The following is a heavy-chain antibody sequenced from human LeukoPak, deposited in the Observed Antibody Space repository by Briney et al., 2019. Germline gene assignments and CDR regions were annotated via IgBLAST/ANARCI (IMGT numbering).Heavy chain of an antibody. V-gene: IGHV3-7*01. J-gene: IGHJ6*03. CDR3: ARVGPPYYYYYMDV. Sequence: PGGSLRLSCAASGFTFSASWMTWVRQAPGKGLEWAANIKQDGTEQYTADSLKGRFTISRDNAKRLLFLQMNSLRVEDTAVYYCARVGPPYYYYYMDVWGNGTTVTVSS. CDR1: GFTFSASW. CDR2: IKQDGTEQ.